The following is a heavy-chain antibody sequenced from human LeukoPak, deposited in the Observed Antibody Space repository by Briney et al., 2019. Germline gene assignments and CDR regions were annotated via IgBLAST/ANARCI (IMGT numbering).Heavy chain of an antibody. V-gene: IGHV4-34*01. CDR1: GGSFSGYY. CDR3: ARGLYGPDY. J-gene: IGHJ4*02. D-gene: IGHD4-17*01. Sequence: PSKTLSLTCAVYGGSFSGYYWSWIRQPPGKGLEWIGEINHSGSTNYNPSLKSRVTISVDTSKNQFSLKLSSVTAADTAVYYCARGLYGPDYWGQGTLVTVSS. CDR2: INHSGST.